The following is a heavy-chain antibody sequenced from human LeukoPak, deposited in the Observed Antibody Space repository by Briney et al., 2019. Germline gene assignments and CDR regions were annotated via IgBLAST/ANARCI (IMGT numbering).Heavy chain of an antibody. Sequence: SETLSLTCIVSGGSISSGNKYWGWIRQPPGKGLEWIASFYYSGRTYYNPSLKSRVTIAGDTSRNQFSLKLSSVTAADTAVYYCAMAYGSGSYQVYWGQGTLVTVSS. J-gene: IGHJ4*02. V-gene: IGHV4-39*01. CDR2: FYYSGRT. CDR3: AMAYGSGSYQVY. CDR1: GGSISSGNKY. D-gene: IGHD3-10*01.